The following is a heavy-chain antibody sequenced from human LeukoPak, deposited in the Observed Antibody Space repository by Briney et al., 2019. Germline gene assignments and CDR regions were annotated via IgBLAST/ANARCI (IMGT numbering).Heavy chain of an antibody. CDR2: INSDGSSR. CDR1: AFTFSSYW. Sequence: GGSLRLSCATSAFTFSSYWMHWVRQAPGKGLVWVSRINSDGSSRSYADYVKGRFTISRDDAKNTLYLQMSSLSVDDTAIYYCTRGSPGYSSSWLDFWGQGILVTVST. CDR3: TRGSPGYSSSWLDF. D-gene: IGHD6-13*01. J-gene: IGHJ4*02. V-gene: IGHV3-74*01.